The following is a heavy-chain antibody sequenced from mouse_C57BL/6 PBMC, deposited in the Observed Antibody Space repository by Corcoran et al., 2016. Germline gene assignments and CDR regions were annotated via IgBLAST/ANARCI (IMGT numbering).Heavy chain of an antibody. CDR3: ARMERTEGFAY. CDR1: GYTFTDYY. J-gene: IGHJ3*01. CDR2: INPNNGGT. V-gene: IGHV1-26*01. Sequence: EVQLQQSGPELVKPGASVKISCKASGYTFTDYYMNWVKQSHGKSLEWIGDINPNNGGTSYNQKFKGKATLTVDKSSSTAYMELRSLTSEDSAVYYCARMERTEGFAYWGQGTLVTVSA.